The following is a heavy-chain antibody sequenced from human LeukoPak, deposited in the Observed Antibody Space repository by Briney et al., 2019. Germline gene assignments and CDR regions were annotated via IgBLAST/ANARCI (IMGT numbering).Heavy chain of an antibody. CDR3: ARVGGLGGWLHPPTKLDFDC. Sequence: NPGGPLRLSCAASGFTFSSYSMNWVRQAPGKGLEWVSSISSSSSYIYYADSVKGRFTTSRDNAKNSLYLQMNSLRAEDTAVYYCARVGGLGGWLHPPTKLDFDCWGQGTLVTVSS. V-gene: IGHV3-21*01. J-gene: IGHJ4*02. D-gene: IGHD5-24*01. CDR2: ISSSSSYI. CDR1: GFTFSSYS.